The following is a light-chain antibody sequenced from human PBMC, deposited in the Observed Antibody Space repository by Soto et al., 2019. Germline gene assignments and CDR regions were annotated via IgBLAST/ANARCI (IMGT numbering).Light chain of an antibody. CDR2: DVS. J-gene: IGLJ2*01. CDR3: SSYTSSSPYVV. CDR1: SSDVGGYNY. V-gene: IGLV2-14*01. Sequence: QSALTQPASVSGSPGQSITISCTGTSSDVGGYNYVSWYQQHPGKAPKLMIYDVSNRPSGVSNRFSASKSGNTASLTISGLQVEDEADYYCSSYTSSSPYVVFAGGTKLTVL.